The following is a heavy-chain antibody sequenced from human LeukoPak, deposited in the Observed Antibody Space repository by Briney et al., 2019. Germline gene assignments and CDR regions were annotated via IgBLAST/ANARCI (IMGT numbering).Heavy chain of an antibody. CDR2: INPNSGGT. V-gene: IGHV1-2*02. Sequence: ASVKVSCKASGYTFTGYYIHWVRQAPGQGLEWMGWINPNSGGTTYARKFQGRVTMTRDTSITTAYMELSRLRSDDTAVYYCARVVRYYYDSRFSHWGQGTLVTVSS. D-gene: IGHD3-22*01. J-gene: IGHJ1*01. CDR3: ARVVRYYYDSRFSH. CDR1: GYTFTGYY.